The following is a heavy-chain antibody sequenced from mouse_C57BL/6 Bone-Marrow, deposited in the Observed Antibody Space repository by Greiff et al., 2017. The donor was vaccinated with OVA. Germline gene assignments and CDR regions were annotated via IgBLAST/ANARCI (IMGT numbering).Heavy chain of an antibody. Sequence: EVQLQESGPELVKPGASVKIPCKASGYTFTDYNMDWVKQSHGKSLEWIGDINPNNGGTIYNQKFKGKATLTVDKSSSTAYMELRSLTSEDTAVYYCARSLLWFYAMDYWGQGTSVTVSS. CDR3: ARSLLWFYAMDY. CDR2: INPNNGGT. D-gene: IGHD2-2*01. J-gene: IGHJ4*01. V-gene: IGHV1-18*01. CDR1: GYTFTDYN.